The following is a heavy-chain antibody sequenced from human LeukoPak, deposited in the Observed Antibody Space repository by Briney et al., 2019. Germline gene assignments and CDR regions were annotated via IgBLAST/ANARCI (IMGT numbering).Heavy chain of an antibody. J-gene: IGHJ5*02. CDR2: ISSSSIYR. CDR1: GFAFSSYT. CDR3: ARGRAVVAASDSWFDP. D-gene: IGHD2-15*01. V-gene: IGHV3-21*01. Sequence: PGGSLRLSCATSGFAFSSYTMNWVRQAPGKGLEWVSSISSSSIYRYSADSVKGRFTISRDNAKNSLYLQMNSLRAEDTAVYYCARGRAVVAASDSWFDPWGQGTLVTVSS.